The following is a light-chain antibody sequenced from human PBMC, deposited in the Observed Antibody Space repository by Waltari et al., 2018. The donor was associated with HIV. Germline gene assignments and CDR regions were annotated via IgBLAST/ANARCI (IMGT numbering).Light chain of an antibody. CDR2: ELN. Sequence: QSALTQPASVSGSPGQSSTISCTRTNSAIGTYNYVSWYQHQSGKAPHPLILELNNPPSGVSTCFSGSKAGNTASLYISGLQAEDEGKYYCSSYTATKILVFGGGTDVTVL. V-gene: IGLV2-14*01. CDR3: SSYTATKILV. J-gene: IGLJ2*01. CDR1: NSAIGTYNY.